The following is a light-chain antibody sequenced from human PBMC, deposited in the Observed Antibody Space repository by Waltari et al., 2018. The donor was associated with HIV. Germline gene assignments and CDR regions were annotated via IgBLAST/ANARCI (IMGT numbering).Light chain of an antibody. Sequence: IQMTQSPSSLSASVGDRVTITCRASHGISNYLAWYQQKPGKVPKLLIYAASTLQSGVPSRFSGNGSGTDFTLTVSSLQPEDVATYYCQKYNGAPPYSFGQGTKLEIK. CDR3: QKYNGAPPYS. J-gene: IGKJ2*01. CDR2: AAS. CDR1: HGISNY. V-gene: IGKV1-27*01.